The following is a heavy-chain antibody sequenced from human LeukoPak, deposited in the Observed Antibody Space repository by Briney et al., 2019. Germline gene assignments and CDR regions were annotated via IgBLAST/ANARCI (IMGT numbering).Heavy chain of an antibody. Sequence: PGGSLRLSCVVSGYALMNDWMVWVRQAPGKGLEWVGTGKEDETEKDYVDSVRGRFTIFTDNAKNSLYLQMNSLRPEDTAVYYCATNNGWLQLGDWGQGTLVTVSS. V-gene: IGHV3-7*01. CDR3: ATNNGWLQLGD. D-gene: IGHD5-24*01. CDR1: GYALMNDW. J-gene: IGHJ4*02. CDR2: GKEDETEK.